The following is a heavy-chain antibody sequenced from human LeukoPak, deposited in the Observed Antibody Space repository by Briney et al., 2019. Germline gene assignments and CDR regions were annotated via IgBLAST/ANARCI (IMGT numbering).Heavy chain of an antibody. CDR1: GGTFSSYA. J-gene: IGHJ4*02. CDR3: ARDRGHIVVVTEIDC. CDR2: ISAYNGNT. V-gene: IGHV1-18*01. D-gene: IGHD2-21*02. Sequence: ASVKVSCKASGGTFSSYAISWVRQAPGQGLEWMGWISAYNGNTNYAQKLQGRVTMTTDTSTSTAYMELRSLRSDDTAVYYCARDRGHIVVVTEIDCWGQGTLVTVSS.